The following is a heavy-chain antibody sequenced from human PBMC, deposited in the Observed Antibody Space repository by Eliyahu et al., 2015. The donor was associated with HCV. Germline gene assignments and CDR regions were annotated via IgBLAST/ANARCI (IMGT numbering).Heavy chain of an antibody. CDR3: AREIGEDWNPGWFDP. CDR1: GGSISSGGYY. Sequence: QVQLQESGPGLVKPSQTLSLTCTVSGGSISSGGYYWSXIRQHPGKGLXWIGDIYYSGSTYYNPSLKSRVTISVDTSKNQFSLKLSSVTAADTAVYYCAREIGEDWNPGWFDPWGQGTLVTVSS. J-gene: IGHJ5*02. V-gene: IGHV4-31*03. CDR2: IYYSGST. D-gene: IGHD1-1*01.